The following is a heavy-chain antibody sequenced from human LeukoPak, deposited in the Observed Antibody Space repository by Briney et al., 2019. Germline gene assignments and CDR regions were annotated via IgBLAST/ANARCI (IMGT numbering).Heavy chain of an antibody. CDR2: ISPSADIK. V-gene: IGHV3-23*01. J-gene: IGHJ4*02. D-gene: IGHD3-10*01. Sequence: QPGGSLRLSCAASGFTFSSYAMTWVRQAPGKGLEWVSGISPSADIKYYADSVKGRFTISRDNSKNMLYLEVISLTADDTAVYYCAKDDAWLRFGEWSQGTLVTVSS. CDR3: AKDDAWLRFGE. CDR1: GFTFSSYA.